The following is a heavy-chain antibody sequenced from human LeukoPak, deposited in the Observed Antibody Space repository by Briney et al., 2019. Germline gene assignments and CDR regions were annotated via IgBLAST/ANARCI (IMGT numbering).Heavy chain of an antibody. CDR3: ATRLHAFDI. D-gene: IGHD2-15*01. CDR2: IFYDGSKT. Sequence: GGSLRLSCAASGFTFTTYGFYWVRQAPGQGLEWVSLIFYDGSKTDYADSVKGRFTISRDNSKNTVYLQMNSLRGEDTAVYYCATRLHAFDIWGQGTMVTVSS. V-gene: IGHV3-33*01. J-gene: IGHJ3*02. CDR1: GFTFTTYG.